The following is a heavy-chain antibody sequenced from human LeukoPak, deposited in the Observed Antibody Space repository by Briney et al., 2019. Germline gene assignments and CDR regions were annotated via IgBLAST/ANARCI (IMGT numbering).Heavy chain of an antibody. V-gene: IGHV3-30*18. Sequence: PGGSLRLSCAASGFTFSNHDMHWVRQAPGKGLEWVAFISFHGSNQYYADSVKGRFTTSRDTSKNTLYLQMNSLRGEDTAVYYCAKDRGDSGSYFDYWGQGTLVTVSS. D-gene: IGHD2-21*01. CDR3: AKDRGDSGSYFDY. J-gene: IGHJ4*02. CDR2: ISFHGSNQ. CDR1: GFTFSNHD.